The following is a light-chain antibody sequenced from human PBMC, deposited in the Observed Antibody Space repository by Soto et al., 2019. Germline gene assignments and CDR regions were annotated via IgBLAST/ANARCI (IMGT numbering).Light chain of an antibody. CDR2: GAS. CDR3: QQYGSSPPMYT. V-gene: IGKV3-20*01. CDR1: QSVSSSY. J-gene: IGKJ2*01. Sequence: EIVLTQSPGTLFLSPGERVTLSCRASQSVSSSYLAWYQQKPGQAPRLLIYGASSRATGIPDRFSGSGSGTDFTLTISRLEPEDFAVYYCQQYGSSPPMYTFGQGTKLEIK.